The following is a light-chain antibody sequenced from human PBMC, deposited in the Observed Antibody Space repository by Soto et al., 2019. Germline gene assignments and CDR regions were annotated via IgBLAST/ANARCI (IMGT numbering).Light chain of an antibody. Sequence: DIQLTQSPSFLSASVGDRVTITCRASQGISSDLARYQQKPGKAPKLLIYAASTLQSGVPSRFSGSGSGTEFTLTISSLQPEDFATYYCQQLNSYPITFGEGTRLEIK. J-gene: IGKJ5*01. CDR1: QGISSD. CDR3: QQLNSYPIT. V-gene: IGKV1-9*01. CDR2: AAS.